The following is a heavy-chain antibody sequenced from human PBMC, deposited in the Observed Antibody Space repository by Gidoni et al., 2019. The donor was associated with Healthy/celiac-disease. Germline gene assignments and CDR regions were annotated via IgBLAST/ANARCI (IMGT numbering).Heavy chain of an antibody. V-gene: IGHV3-30-3*01. D-gene: IGHD3-10*01. CDR3: ARTYGFTGYYYGMDV. J-gene: IGHJ6*02. CDR2: ISYDGSNK. CDR1: GFTFSSYA. Sequence: QVQLVESGGGVVQPGRSLRLSCAASGFTFSSYAMHWVRQAPGKGLEWVAVISYDGSNKYYADSVKGRFTISRDNSKNTLYLQMNSLRAEDTAVYYCARTYGFTGYYYGMDVWGQGTTVTVSS.